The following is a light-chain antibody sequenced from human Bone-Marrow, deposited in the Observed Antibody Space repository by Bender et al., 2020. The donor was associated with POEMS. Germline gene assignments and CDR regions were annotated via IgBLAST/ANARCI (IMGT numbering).Light chain of an antibody. Sequence: QSALTQPPSASGSPGQSVTIYCTGTSSDVGGYNYVSWYQQHPGKAPKLMIYDVSTRASGVSNRFSGSKSANTASLTISGLQAEDEADYFCCSYTGSATYVFGTGTKVTAL. CDR3: CSYTGSATYV. CDR1: SSDVGGYNY. J-gene: IGLJ1*01. CDR2: DVS. V-gene: IGLV2-14*01.